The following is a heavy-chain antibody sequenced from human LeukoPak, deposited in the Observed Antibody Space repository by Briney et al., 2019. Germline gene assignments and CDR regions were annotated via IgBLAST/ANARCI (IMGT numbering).Heavy chain of an antibody. CDR3: AKFQANYYDSSGYGCFDY. V-gene: IGHV3-23*01. D-gene: IGHD3-22*01. Sequence: GGSLRLSCAASGFTFSTYVMSWVRQAPGKGPEWVTGISGSGDSTYYADSVKGRFTISRDNSKNTMYLQMNSLRAEDTAVYYCAKFQANYYDSSGYGCFDYWGQGTLVSVSS. CDR1: GFTFSTYV. CDR2: ISGSGDST. J-gene: IGHJ4*02.